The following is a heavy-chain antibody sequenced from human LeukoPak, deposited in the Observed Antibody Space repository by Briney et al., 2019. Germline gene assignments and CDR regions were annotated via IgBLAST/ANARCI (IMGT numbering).Heavy chain of an antibody. V-gene: IGHV3-30*01. Sequence: GGSLRLSCAASGFSFSSYAIHWVRQAPGKGLEWVAAISYDGSKKYYADSVKGRFTIPRDNSKNTLYLQMDSLRSEDTAVYYCARPQAYYFDYWGQGTLVTVSS. CDR2: ISYDGSKK. CDR3: ARPQAYYFDY. CDR1: GFSFSSYA. J-gene: IGHJ4*02.